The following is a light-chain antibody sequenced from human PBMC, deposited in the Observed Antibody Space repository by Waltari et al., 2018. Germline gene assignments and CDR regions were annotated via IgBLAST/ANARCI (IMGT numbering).Light chain of an antibody. V-gene: IGLV1-44*01. CDR1: SSHIENYS. Sequence: QSGLTQPPSASGTPGQRVTLPCSGSSSHIENYSVNWYQQLSGPAAKLLINGNKRRPSGVPDRFSGSKSGTSASLAISGLQSDDEGDYYCAAWDDSLGGPLFGGGTELTVL. CDR2: GNK. J-gene: IGLJ2*01. CDR3: AAWDDSLGGPL.